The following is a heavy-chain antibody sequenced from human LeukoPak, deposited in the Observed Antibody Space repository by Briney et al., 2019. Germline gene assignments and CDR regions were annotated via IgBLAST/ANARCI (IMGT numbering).Heavy chain of an antibody. Sequence: PGRSLRLSCAASGFTFSSYAMHWVRQAPGKGLEWVAVISYDGSNKYYADSMKGRFTISGDNSKNTLYLQMNSLRAEDTAVYYCARGPDDTLDYWGQGTLVTVSS. V-gene: IGHV3-30*14. CDR3: ARGPDDTLDY. D-gene: IGHD1-14*01. CDR2: ISYDGSNK. CDR1: GFTFSSYA. J-gene: IGHJ4*02.